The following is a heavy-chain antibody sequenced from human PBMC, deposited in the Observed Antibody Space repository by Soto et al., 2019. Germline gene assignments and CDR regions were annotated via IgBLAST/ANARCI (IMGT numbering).Heavy chain of an antibody. D-gene: IGHD6-6*01. J-gene: IGHJ6*02. Sequence: GGSLRLSCAASGFTFSSYGMHWVRQAPGKGLEWVAVISYDGSNKYYADSVKGRFTISRDNSKNTLYLQMNSLRAEDTAVYYCAKSSSSVLYGMDVWGQGTTVTVSS. CDR3: AKSSSSVLYGMDV. CDR2: ISYDGSNK. V-gene: IGHV3-30*18. CDR1: GFTFSSYG.